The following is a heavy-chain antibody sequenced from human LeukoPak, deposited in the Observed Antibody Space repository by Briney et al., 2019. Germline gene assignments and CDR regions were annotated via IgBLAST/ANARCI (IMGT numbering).Heavy chain of an antibody. J-gene: IGHJ4*02. CDR2: IYHSGST. CDR1: GYSISSGYY. D-gene: IGHD3-3*01. Sequence: SETLSLTCTVSGYSISSGYYWGWIRQPPGKGLEWIGSIYHSGSTYYNPSLKGRVTISVDTSKNQFSLKLSSVTAADTAVYYCARGNTRLWSYWGQGTLVTVSS. V-gene: IGHV4-38-2*02. CDR3: ARGNTRLWSY.